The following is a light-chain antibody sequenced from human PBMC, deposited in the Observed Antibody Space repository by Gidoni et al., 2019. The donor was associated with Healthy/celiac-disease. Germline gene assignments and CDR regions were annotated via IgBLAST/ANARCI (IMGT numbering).Light chain of an antibody. CDR1: QIVSSY. Sequence: EIVLTQSPATLSLSPGERATLSCRASQIVSSYLAWYQQKPGQAPRLLIYDASNRATGIPARFSGSGSGTDFTLTISSLEPEDFAFYCCQQRSNWPPLTFGGGTKVEIK. V-gene: IGKV3-11*01. CDR3: QQRSNWPPLT. CDR2: DAS. J-gene: IGKJ4*01.